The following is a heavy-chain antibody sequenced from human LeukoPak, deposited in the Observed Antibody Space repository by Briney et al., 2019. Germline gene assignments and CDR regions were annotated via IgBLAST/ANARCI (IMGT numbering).Heavy chain of an antibody. CDR1: GFTFSSYA. Sequence: PGGSLRLSCAASGFTFSSYAMHWVRQAPGKGLEWVAVISYDGSNKYYADSVKGRFTISRDNSKNTLYLQMNSLRAEDTAVYYCAKGSGYSYGYFDYWGQGTLVTVSP. J-gene: IGHJ4*02. CDR3: AKGSGYSYGYFDY. V-gene: IGHV3-30*01. CDR2: ISYDGSNK. D-gene: IGHD5-18*01.